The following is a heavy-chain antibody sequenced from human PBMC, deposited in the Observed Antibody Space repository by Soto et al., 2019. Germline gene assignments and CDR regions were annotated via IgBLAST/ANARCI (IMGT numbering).Heavy chain of an antibody. J-gene: IGHJ3*02. Sequence: QVQLQQWGAGLLKPSETLSLTCAVYGGFVSSGSYYWSWIRQPPGKGLEWIGEMSHSGGTHFNPSLKSRVTISVDTSKNQVSLKMSSVTAADTALYYCARVERGTATTVVDALDIWGPGTMVTVSS. CDR3: ARVERGTATTVVDALDI. V-gene: IGHV4-34*01. CDR1: GGFVSSGSYY. D-gene: IGHD1-1*01. CDR2: MSHSGGT.